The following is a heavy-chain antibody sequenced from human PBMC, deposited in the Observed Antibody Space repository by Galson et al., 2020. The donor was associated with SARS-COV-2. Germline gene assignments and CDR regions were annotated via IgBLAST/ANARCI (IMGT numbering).Heavy chain of an antibody. D-gene: IGHD2-21*01. V-gene: IGHV5-51*01. J-gene: IGHJ4*02. CDR3: ARRGREGDGYNDDAEFGRVSYFDY. CDR1: GYSFTSYW. CDR2: IYPGDSDT. Sequence: HGESLKISCKGSGYSFTSYWIGWVRQMPGKGLEWMGIIYPGDSDTRYSPSFQGQVTISADKSISTAYLQWSSLKASDTAMYYCARRGREGDGYNDDAEFGRVSYFDYWGQGTLVTVSS.